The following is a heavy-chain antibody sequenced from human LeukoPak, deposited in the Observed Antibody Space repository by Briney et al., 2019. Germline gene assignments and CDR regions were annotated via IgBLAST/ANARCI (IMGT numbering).Heavy chain of an antibody. V-gene: IGHV3-21*01. CDR1: GLTFSSYS. Sequence: GGSLRLSCAASGLTFSSYSMNWVRQAPGKGLEWVSSVSSSSSYIYYADSVKGRFTISRDNAENSLYLQMNSLRAEDTAVYYCARVNWNDGEDYFDYWGQGTLVTVSS. D-gene: IGHD1-1*01. J-gene: IGHJ4*02. CDR3: ARVNWNDGEDYFDY. CDR2: VSSSSSYI.